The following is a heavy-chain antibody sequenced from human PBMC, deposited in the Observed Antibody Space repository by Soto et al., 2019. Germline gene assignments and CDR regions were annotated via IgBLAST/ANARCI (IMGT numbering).Heavy chain of an antibody. Sequence: QVQLVESGGGVVQPGRSLRLSCAASGFTFSSYGMHWVRQAPGKGLEWVAVIWYDGSNKYYADSVKGRFTISRDNSKNTLYLQMNSLRAEDTAVYYCARGLQQLVRPFYYYYYGMDVWGQGTTVTVSS. CDR1: GFTFSSYG. D-gene: IGHD6-13*01. CDR2: IWYDGSNK. CDR3: ARGLQQLVRPFYYYYYGMDV. V-gene: IGHV3-33*01. J-gene: IGHJ6*02.